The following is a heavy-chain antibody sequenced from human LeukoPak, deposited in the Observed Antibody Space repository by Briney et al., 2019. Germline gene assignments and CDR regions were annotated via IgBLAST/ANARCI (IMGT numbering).Heavy chain of an antibody. CDR3: ARVTRYYYGMDV. J-gene: IGHJ6*02. V-gene: IGHV1-8*02. CDR2: MNPNSGNR. Sequence: ASVKASCKASGYSFTSFDINWVRQVPGQGLEWMGWMNPNSGNRGYAQRFQDRITMTKNTSITTAYMELSSLTSEDTAVYFCARVTRYYYGMDVWGQGTTVTVSS. D-gene: IGHD1-14*01. CDR1: GYSFTSFD.